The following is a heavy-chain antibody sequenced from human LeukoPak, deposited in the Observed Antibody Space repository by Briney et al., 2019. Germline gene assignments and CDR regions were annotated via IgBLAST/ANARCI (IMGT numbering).Heavy chain of an antibody. CDR2: INPNSGGT. Sequence: GASVRVSCKASGYTFTVYYMHWVRQAPGQGLEWMGWINPNSGGTNYAQKFQGRVTMTRDTSISTAYMELSRLRSDDTAVYYCAIPPGNTGMSSVVGATIYYFDYWGQGTLVTVSS. CDR3: AIPPGNTGMSSVVGATIYYFDY. V-gene: IGHV1-2*02. J-gene: IGHJ4*02. D-gene: IGHD1-26*01. CDR1: GYTFTVYY.